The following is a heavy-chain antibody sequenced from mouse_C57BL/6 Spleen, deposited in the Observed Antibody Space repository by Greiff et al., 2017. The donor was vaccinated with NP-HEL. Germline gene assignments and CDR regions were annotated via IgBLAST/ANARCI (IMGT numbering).Heavy chain of an antibody. J-gene: IGHJ3*01. CDR2: IYPSDSET. D-gene: IGHD2-4*01. CDR1: GYTFTSYW. V-gene: IGHV1-61*01. CDR3: ARYSDYDAAY. Sequence: VKLQQSGAELVRPGSSVKLSCKASGYTFTSYWMDWVKQRPGQGLEWIGNIYPSDSETHYNQKFKDKATLTVDKSSSTAYMQLSSLTSEDSAVYYCARYSDYDAAYWGQGTLVTVSA.